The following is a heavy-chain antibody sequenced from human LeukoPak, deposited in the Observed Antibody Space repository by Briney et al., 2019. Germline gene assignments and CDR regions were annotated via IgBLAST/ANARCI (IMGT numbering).Heavy chain of an antibody. J-gene: IGHJ4*02. CDR2: IRNKAKTYTT. CDR1: RFSFSDNY. CDR3: AREYYSRLDY. V-gene: IGHV3-72*01. D-gene: IGHD3-10*01. Sequence: GGSLRLSCAAPRFSFSDNYMDWVRQAPGKGLEWGGRIRNKAKTYTTDYAASVRGRFTISRDASKNSLYLEMNSLKTEDTAVYYCAREYYSRLDYWGQGTLVTVFS.